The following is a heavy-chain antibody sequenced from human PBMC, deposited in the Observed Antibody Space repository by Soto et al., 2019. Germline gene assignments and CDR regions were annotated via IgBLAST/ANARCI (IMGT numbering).Heavy chain of an antibody. D-gene: IGHD3-10*01. Sequence: QVQLVQSGAEVKKPGSPVRVSCTASGHTFNFYTISWVRQVPGQGPEWMGRIIPMLGMSNYAQKFQGRVTIMADKSTSTVYMNLSGLTSEDTAVYYCATNYGSGSTHFDYWGQGTLVTVSS. J-gene: IGHJ4*02. V-gene: IGHV1-69*02. CDR1: GHTFNFYT. CDR2: IIPMLGMS. CDR3: ATNYGSGSTHFDY.